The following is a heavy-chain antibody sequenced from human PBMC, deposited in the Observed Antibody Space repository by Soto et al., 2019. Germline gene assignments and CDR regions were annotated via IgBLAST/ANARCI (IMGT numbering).Heavy chain of an antibody. CDR3: AREVNYWFDP. V-gene: IGHV4-30-2*01. CDR1: GGSIISDGYS. Sequence: PSETLSLTCAVSGGSIISDGYSWSWIRQPPGKGLQWIGYLSYSGSAYYNPSLKSRVTISVDRSKNQFSLKLNSVTTADTAVYYCAREVNYWFDPWGQGTLVTAPQ. D-gene: IGHD2-21*01. CDR2: LSYSGSA. J-gene: IGHJ5*02.